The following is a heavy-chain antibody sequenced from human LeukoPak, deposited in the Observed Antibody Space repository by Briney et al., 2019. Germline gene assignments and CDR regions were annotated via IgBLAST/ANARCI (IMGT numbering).Heavy chain of an antibody. D-gene: IGHD3-10*01. CDR2: IGSSSYYT. J-gene: IGHJ6*02. V-gene: IGHV3-11*03. Sequence: GGSLRLSCAASGFTFSDYYMSWIRQAPGKGLEWVSYIGSSSYYTNYGDSMKGRFTISRDNAKDSVYLQMNSLRAEDTAVYYCTRSGGSGSYAYYYGLDVWGQGTTVTVS. CDR3: TRSGGSGSYAYYYGLDV. CDR1: GFTFSDYY.